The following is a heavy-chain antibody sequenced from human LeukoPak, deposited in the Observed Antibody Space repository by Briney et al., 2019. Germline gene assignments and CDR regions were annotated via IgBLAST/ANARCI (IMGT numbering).Heavy chain of an antibody. V-gene: IGHV3-30*04. CDR3: ARPVPAALFGTHYYYYAMDV. D-gene: IGHD2-2*01. Sequence: GGSLRLSCAASGFTFSDYAMHWVRQAPGKGLEWVADISYDGSNRYYADSVKGRFTISRDNSKNTLYLQMNSLRAEDTAMYYCARPVPAALFGTHYYYYAMDVWGQGTTVTVSS. CDR1: GFTFSDYA. CDR2: ISYDGSNR. J-gene: IGHJ6*02.